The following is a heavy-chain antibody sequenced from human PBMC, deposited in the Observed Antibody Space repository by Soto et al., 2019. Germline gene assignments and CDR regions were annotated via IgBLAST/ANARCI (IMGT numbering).Heavy chain of an antibody. V-gene: IGHV1-69*13. CDR2: IIPIFGTA. CDR1: GGTFSSYA. CDR3: ARRPTDYYYGMDV. Sequence: ASVKVSCKASGGTFSSYAISWVRQAPGQGLEWMGGIIPIFGTANYAQKFQGRVTITADESTSTAYMELSSLRSEDTAVYYCARRPTDYYYGMDVWGQGTAVTVSS. J-gene: IGHJ6*02. D-gene: IGHD2-21*02.